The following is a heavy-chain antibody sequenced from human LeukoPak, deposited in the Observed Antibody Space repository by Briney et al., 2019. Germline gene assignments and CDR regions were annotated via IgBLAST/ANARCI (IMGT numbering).Heavy chain of an antibody. Sequence: PGGSLRLSCAASGFTFSSYSMNWVRQAPGKGLEWVSSISSSSSYVYYADSVKGRFTISRDNAKNSLYLQMNSLRAEDTAVYYCARGLSGNYGSGSYFDYWGQGTLVTVSS. V-gene: IGHV3-21*01. CDR2: ISSSSSYV. J-gene: IGHJ4*02. CDR3: ARGLSGNYGSGSYFDY. D-gene: IGHD3-10*01. CDR1: GFTFSSYS.